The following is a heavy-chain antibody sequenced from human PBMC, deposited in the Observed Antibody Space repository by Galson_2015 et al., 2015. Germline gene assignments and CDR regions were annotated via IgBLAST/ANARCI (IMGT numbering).Heavy chain of an antibody. J-gene: IGHJ4*02. CDR1: ELPFSSSW. CDR3: ARGVVSAPGLDY. D-gene: IGHD3-3*01. V-gene: IGHV3-7*02. Sequence: SLRLSCAASELPFSSSWMTWVRLTPGKGLEWVANINPDGSKVHYLASVKGRFTISRDNAKNSLYLQMDSLRVEDTAVYYCARGVVSAPGLDYWGQGTLGTVSS. CDR2: INPDGSKV.